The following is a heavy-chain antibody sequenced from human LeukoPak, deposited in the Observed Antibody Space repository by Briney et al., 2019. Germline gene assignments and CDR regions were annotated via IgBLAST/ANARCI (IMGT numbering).Heavy chain of an antibody. CDR1: GFTFSSYG. Sequence: GGSLRLSCAASGFTFSSYGMSWVRQAPGKGLEWVSGISGSGGSTYYADSVKGRFTISRDNSKNTLYLQMNSLRAKDTAVYYCASEIIFGSFDYWGQGTLVTVSS. J-gene: IGHJ4*02. CDR3: ASEIIFGSFDY. V-gene: IGHV3-23*01. D-gene: IGHD3-3*01. CDR2: ISGSGGST.